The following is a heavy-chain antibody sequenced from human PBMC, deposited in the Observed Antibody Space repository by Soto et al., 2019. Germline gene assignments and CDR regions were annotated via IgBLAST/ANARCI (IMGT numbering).Heavy chain of an antibody. CDR2: IYHSGTT. CDR1: GYSISNGYY. Sequence: KPSETLSLTCDVSGYSISNGYYWGWIRQPPGEGLDWIGTIYHSGTTYYNPSLKSRVTISVDTSKNQFSLKLSSVTAADTAVYYCARVLGDRSWYDGLDYWGQGTLVTV. V-gene: IGHV4-38-2*01. D-gene: IGHD6-13*01. CDR3: ARVLGDRSWYDGLDY. J-gene: IGHJ4*02.